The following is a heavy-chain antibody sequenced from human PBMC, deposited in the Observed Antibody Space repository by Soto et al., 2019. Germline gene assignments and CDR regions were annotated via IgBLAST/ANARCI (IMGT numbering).Heavy chain of an antibody. CDR3: ARTSRFEY. Sequence: QVLLQQWGAGLLKPSETLSLTCAVYGGSFSGYYWSWIRQPPGKGLEWIGEINHSGSTNYNPSLKSRVTMSVDTSKNQFSLKLSSVTAADTAVYYCARTSRFEYLGQGNLVTVSS. J-gene: IGHJ4*02. V-gene: IGHV4-34*01. D-gene: IGHD6-6*01. CDR1: GGSFSGYY. CDR2: INHSGST.